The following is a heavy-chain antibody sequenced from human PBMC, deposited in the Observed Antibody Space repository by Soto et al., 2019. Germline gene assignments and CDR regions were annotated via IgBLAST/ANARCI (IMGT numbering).Heavy chain of an antibody. V-gene: IGHV4-39*01. CDR3: ARGGIPPSGYGIAYAMDV. CDR2: IYYSGST. D-gene: IGHD1-26*01. CDR1: GVSISGSRYY. J-gene: IGHJ6*02. Sequence: PSETLSLTCTVSGVSISGSRYYWGWIRQPPGRGLGWIGNIYYSGSTYYTPALKSRVTLSVDTSKDQFSLNLNSVTAADTAVYYCARGGIPPSGYGIAYAMDVWGQGTTVTVSS.